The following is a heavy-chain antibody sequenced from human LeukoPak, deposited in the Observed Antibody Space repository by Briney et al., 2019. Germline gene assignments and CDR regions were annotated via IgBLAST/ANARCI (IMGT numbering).Heavy chain of an antibody. V-gene: IGHV3-23*01. J-gene: IGHJ4*02. D-gene: IGHD1-26*01. CDR1: GFTFGSSA. CDR3: AKGGSYGPLDF. CDR2: ISDSGGDT. Sequence: GGSLRLSCAASGFTFGSSAMTWVRQAPGKWLEWVSAISDSGGDTIYTDSVKDRFTISRDNAKNMLYLQMSSLRAEDTAVYYCAKGGSYGPLDFWGQGTLVTVSS.